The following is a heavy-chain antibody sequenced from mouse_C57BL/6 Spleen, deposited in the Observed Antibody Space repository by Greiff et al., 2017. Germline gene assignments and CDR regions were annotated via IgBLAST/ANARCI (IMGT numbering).Heavy chain of an antibody. CDR3: ARYNYDYYGYFDV. J-gene: IGHJ1*03. CDR2: IRNKANGYTT. V-gene: IGHV7-3*01. CDR1: GFTFTDYY. Sequence: VQLKESGGGLVQPGGSLSLSCAASGFTFTDYYMSWVRQPPGKALEWLGFIRNKANGYTTEYSASVKGRFTIPRDNSQSILYLQMKALRAEYIATDYFARYNYDYYGYFDVCGTGTTVTVAS. D-gene: IGHD2-4*01.